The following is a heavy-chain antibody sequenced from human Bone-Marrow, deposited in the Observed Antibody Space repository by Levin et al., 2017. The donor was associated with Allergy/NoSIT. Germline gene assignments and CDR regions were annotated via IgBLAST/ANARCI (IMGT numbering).Heavy chain of an antibody. CDR3: AREGYDFWSGDQHYYYNYGMDG. CDR2: IIPIFGTA. CDR1: GGTFSSYA. Sequence: SVKVSCKASGGTFSSYAISWVRQAPGQGLEWMGGIIPIFGTANYAQKFQGRVTITADKSTSTAYMELSSLRSEDTAVYYCAREGYDFWSGDQHYYYNYGMDGWGQGTTVTVSS. V-gene: IGHV1-69*06. D-gene: IGHD3-3*01. J-gene: IGHJ6*02.